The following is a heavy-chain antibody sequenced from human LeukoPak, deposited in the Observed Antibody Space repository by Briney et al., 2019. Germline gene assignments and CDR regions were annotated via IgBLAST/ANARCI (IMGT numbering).Heavy chain of an antibody. CDR2: IIPIFGTA. V-gene: IGHV1-69*05. Sequence: ASVNVSCKASGGTFSSYAISWVRQPPGQGLEWMGRIIPIFGTANYAQKFQRRVTITTDESTSTAYMELSSLRSEDTAVYYCARVGGHDCSNYGYFDYWGQGTLVTVSS. CDR1: GGTFSSYA. CDR3: ARVGGHDCSNYGYFDY. D-gene: IGHD4-11*01. J-gene: IGHJ4*02.